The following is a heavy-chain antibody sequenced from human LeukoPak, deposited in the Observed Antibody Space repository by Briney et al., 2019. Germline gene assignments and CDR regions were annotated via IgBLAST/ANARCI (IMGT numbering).Heavy chain of an antibody. V-gene: IGHV1-69*05. Sequence: ASVKVSCKASGGTFSSYAISWVRQAPGQGLEWMGGIIPIFGTANYAQKFQGRVTITTDESTSTAYMELSSLRSEDTAVYYCARAPDCSSTSCYTGAFDIWGQGTMVTASS. CDR2: IIPIFGTA. D-gene: IGHD2-2*02. CDR3: ARAPDCSSTSCYTGAFDI. J-gene: IGHJ3*02. CDR1: GGTFSSYA.